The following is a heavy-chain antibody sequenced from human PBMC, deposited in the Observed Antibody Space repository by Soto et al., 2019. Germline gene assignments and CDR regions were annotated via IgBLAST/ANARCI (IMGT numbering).Heavy chain of an antibody. CDR1: GSNVIKYG. Sequence: GGALRIPCVVSGSNVIKYGRSCVPQVPGKGLEWVSAISGSGGSTYYADSVKGRFTISRDNSKNTLYLQMNSLRAEDTAVYYCAEASPGPVGAEAYWGQGTLVTVSS. D-gene: IGHD1-26*01. CDR2: ISGSGGST. CDR3: AEASPGPVGAEAY. J-gene: IGHJ4*02. V-gene: IGHV3-23*01.